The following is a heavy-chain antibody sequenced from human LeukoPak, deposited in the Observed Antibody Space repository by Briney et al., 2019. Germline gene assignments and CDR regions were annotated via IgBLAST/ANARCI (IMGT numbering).Heavy chain of an antibody. J-gene: IGHJ3*02. CDR1: GFTFSSYW. CDR3: ARDQAGAFDM. V-gene: IGHV3-74*01. D-gene: IGHD3-10*01. CDR2: IRSDGSST. Sequence: GGSLRLSCAASGFTFSSYWMHWVRQAPGKGLVWVSAIRSDGSSTSYADSVKGRFTISRDNAKNTLYLKMNSLRAEDTAVYYCARDQAGAFDMWGQGTMVTVSS.